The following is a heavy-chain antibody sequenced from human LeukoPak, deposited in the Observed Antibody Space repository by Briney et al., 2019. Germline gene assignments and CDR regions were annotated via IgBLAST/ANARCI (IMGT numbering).Heavy chain of an antibody. V-gene: IGHV3-30-3*01. CDR1: GFTFSSYA. Sequence: PGGSLRLTCAASGFTFSSYAMHWVRQAPGKGLEWVAVISYDGSNKYYADSVKGRFTISRDNSKNTLYLQMNSLRAEDTAVYYCARGSGRDRDNWFDPWGQGTLVTVSS. CDR2: ISYDGSNK. CDR3: ARGSGRDRDNWFDP. D-gene: IGHD1-14*01. J-gene: IGHJ5*02.